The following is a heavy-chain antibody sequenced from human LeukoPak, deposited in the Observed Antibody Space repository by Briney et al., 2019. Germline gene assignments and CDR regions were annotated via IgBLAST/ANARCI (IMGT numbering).Heavy chain of an antibody. V-gene: IGHV4-30-4*08. D-gene: IGHD2-2*01. J-gene: IGHJ5*02. Sequence: SETLSLTCTVSGGSISSGDYYWSWIRQPPGKGLEWIGYIYYSGSTYYNPSLKSRVTISVDTSKNQFSLKMSSVTAADTAVYYCARGGYCSSTSCYPIYWFDPWGQGTLVTVSS. CDR1: GGSISSGDYY. CDR2: IYYSGST. CDR3: ARGGYCSSTSCYPIYWFDP.